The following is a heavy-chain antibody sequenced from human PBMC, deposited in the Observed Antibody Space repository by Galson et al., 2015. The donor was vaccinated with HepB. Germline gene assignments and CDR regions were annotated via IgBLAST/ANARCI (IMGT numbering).Heavy chain of an antibody. Sequence: SETLSLTCAVSGGSISSSNWWSWVRQPPGKGLEWIGEIYHSGSTNYNPSLKSRVTISVDKSKNQFSLKLSSVTAADTAVYYCTRPGAGYDADDYWGQGTLVTVSS. V-gene: IGHV4-4*02. D-gene: IGHD5-12*01. CDR2: IYHSGST. CDR3: TRPGAGYDADDY. J-gene: IGHJ4*02. CDR1: GGSISSSNW.